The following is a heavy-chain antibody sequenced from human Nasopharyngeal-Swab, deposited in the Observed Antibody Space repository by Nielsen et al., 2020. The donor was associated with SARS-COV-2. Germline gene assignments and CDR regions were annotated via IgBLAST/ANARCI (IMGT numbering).Heavy chain of an antibody. CDR2: ISSYNGDT. CDR1: GYTFTSFG. Sequence: ASVKVSCKASGYTFTSFGISWVRQAPGQGLEWMGWISSYNGDTHYAHSLQGRITMTTDTSTSTAYLELRSLRSDDTAVYYCARVVPRGAFDIWGQGTMVTVSS. J-gene: IGHJ3*02. V-gene: IGHV1-18*01. D-gene: IGHD2-2*01. CDR3: ARVVPRGAFDI.